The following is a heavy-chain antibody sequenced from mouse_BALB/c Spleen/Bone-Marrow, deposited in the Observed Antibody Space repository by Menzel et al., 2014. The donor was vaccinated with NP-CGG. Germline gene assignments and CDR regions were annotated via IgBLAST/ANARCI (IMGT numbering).Heavy chain of an antibody. CDR1: GFNIKDYY. J-gene: IGHJ4*01. D-gene: IGHD2-14*01. Sequence: VQLQQSGAELVRPGALVKLSCKASGFNIKDYYIHRVKQRPEQGLEWIGWIDPENGNTISDPKFQGKASITEDTSPTTAYLQLISLTSDDTSVYYCANRYYGYALDYWGQGTSVTVSS. CDR2: IDPENGNT. CDR3: ANRYYGYALDY. V-gene: IGHV14-1*02.